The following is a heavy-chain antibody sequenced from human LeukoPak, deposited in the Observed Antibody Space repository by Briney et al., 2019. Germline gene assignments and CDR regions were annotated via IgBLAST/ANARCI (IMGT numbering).Heavy chain of an antibody. J-gene: IGHJ4*02. Sequence: SETLSLTCAVYGGSFSGYYLSWIRQPPGKGLEWIGEINHSGSTNYNPSLKSRVTISVDTSKNQFSLKLSSVTAADTAVYYCARERRGQYYFDYWGQGTLVTVSS. D-gene: IGHD3/OR15-3a*01. CDR1: GGSFSGYY. CDR3: ARERRGQYYFDY. CDR2: INHSGST. V-gene: IGHV4-34*01.